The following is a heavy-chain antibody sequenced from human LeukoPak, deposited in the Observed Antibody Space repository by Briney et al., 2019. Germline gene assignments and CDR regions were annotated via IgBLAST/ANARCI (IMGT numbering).Heavy chain of an antibody. Sequence: SETLSLTCAVYGGSFRGYYWSWIRQPPGKGLEWIGEINHSGSTNYNPSLKSRVTISVDTSKNQFSLKLSSVTAADTAVYYCARVRSYYDSSGYSYYYYGMDVWGQGTTVTVSS. CDR3: ARVRSYYDSSGYSYYYYGMDV. D-gene: IGHD3-22*01. CDR1: GGSFRGYY. CDR2: INHSGST. V-gene: IGHV4-34*01. J-gene: IGHJ6*02.